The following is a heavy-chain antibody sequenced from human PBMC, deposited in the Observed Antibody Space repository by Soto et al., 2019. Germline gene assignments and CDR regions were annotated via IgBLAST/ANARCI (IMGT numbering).Heavy chain of an antibody. CDR1: GGSTSSGDW. V-gene: IGHV4-59*08. J-gene: IGHJ4*02. CDR3: ARHLREGYFDY. CDR2: IYYSGST. Sequence: PSETLSLTCAVSGGSTSSGDWWSWVRQPPGKGLEWIGYIYYSGSTNYNPSLKSRVTISLDTSKNHFSLKLTSVTATDTAVYYCARHLREGYFDYWGQGTLVTVSS.